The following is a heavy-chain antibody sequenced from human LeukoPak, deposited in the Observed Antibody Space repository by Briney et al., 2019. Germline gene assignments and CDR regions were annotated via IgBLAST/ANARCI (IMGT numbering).Heavy chain of an antibody. J-gene: IGHJ4*02. V-gene: IGHV3-23*01. Sequence: GASLRLSCVVSGFTFSSHAMNWVRQAPGKGLEWVSSISGSGGSTYYADSVKGRFTISRDNSKNTLYLQMNSLRAEDTAVYYCARETTVAGPGYFDYWGQGTLVTVSS. CDR2: ISGSGGST. CDR1: GFTFSSHA. D-gene: IGHD6-19*01. CDR3: ARETTVAGPGYFDY.